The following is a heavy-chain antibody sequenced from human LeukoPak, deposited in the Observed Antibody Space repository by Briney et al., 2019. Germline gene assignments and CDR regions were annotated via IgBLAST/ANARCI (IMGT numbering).Heavy chain of an antibody. CDR2: IYSGGST. Sequence: GGSLRLSCAASGFTVSSNYMSWVRQAPGEGLEWVSVIYSGGSTYYAGSVKGRFTISRDNSKNTLYLQMNSLRAEDTAVYYCARAQNYDILTGYYNWAFDYWGQGTLVTVSS. V-gene: IGHV3-66*01. J-gene: IGHJ4*02. CDR1: GFTVSSNY. D-gene: IGHD3-9*01. CDR3: ARAQNYDILTGYYNWAFDY.